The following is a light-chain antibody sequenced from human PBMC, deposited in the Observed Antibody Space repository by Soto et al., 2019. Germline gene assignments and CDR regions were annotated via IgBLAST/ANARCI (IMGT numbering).Light chain of an antibody. CDR3: QSYDSSLRGSV. Sequence: QSVLTQPPSVSGAPGQTVTISCPGSSSNIRPGFGVHWYQQVSGAAPKLIIYGNSNRPSGVPDCFSGSRSGTSASLAITGLQAEDEADYNSQSYDSSLRGSVFGRGTKVTVL. CDR1: SSNIRPGFG. V-gene: IGLV1-40*01. CDR2: GNS. J-gene: IGLJ1*01.